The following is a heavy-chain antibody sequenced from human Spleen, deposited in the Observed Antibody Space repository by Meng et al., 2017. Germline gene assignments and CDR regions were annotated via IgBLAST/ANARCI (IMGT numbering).Heavy chain of an antibody. CDR3: ARELEYCSGGSCYAGYFDY. D-gene: IGHD2-15*01. Sequence: SVKVSCKASGGTFSSYTISWVRQAPGQGLEWMGRIIPILGIANYAQKFQGRVTITADKSTSTAYMELSSLRSEDTAVYYCARELEYCSGGSCYAGYFDYWGQGTLVTGSS. V-gene: IGHV1-69*04. CDR1: GGTFSSYT. J-gene: IGHJ4*02. CDR2: IIPILGIA.